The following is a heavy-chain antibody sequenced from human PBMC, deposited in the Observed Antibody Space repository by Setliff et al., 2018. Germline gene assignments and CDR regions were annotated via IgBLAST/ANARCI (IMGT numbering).Heavy chain of an antibody. CDR3: AGRPQNTPMGPCDY. D-gene: IGHD5-18*01. Sequence: PSETLSLTCTVSPGSISRHYWSWFRQAPGKGLEWIGYRHDNGERDYNPSLGSRITISVDTSKNHFSLMLISVTAADTAIYYCAGRPQNTPMGPCDYWGQGTLDTV. CDR1: PGSISRHY. J-gene: IGHJ4*02. CDR2: RHDNGER. V-gene: IGHV4-59*11.